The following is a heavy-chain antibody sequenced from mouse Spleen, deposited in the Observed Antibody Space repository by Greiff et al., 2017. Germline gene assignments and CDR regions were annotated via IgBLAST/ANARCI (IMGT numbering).Heavy chain of an antibody. CDR3: ARGIYYGSSYWYFDV. D-gene: IGHD1-1*01. Sequence: QVQLQQSGAELAKPGASVKLSCKASGYTFTSYWMHWVKQRPGQGLEWIGYINPSSGYTKYNQKFKDKATLTEDKSSSTAYMQLSSLTYEDSAVYYCARGIYYGSSYWYFDVWGTGTTVTVSS. CDR2: INPSSGYT. V-gene: IGHV1-7*01. CDR1: GYTFTSYW. J-gene: IGHJ1*03.